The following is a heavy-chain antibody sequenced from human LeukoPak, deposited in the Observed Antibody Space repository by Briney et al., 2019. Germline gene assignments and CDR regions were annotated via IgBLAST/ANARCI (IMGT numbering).Heavy chain of an antibody. J-gene: IGHJ4*02. V-gene: IGHV1-24*01. Sequence: ASVKVSCKVSGYTLTELSMHWVRQAPGTGLEWKGGFDPEDGETIYAQKFQGRVTMTEDTSTDTAYMELSSLRSEDTAVYYCATSSPYDFWSGYGEGWGQGTLVTVSS. CDR2: FDPEDGET. CDR1: GYTLTELS. D-gene: IGHD3-3*01. CDR3: ATSSPYDFWSGYGEG.